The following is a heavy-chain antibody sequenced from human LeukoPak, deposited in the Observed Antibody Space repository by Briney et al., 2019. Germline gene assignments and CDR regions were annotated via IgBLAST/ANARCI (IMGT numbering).Heavy chain of an antibody. D-gene: IGHD4-17*01. J-gene: IGHJ5*02. CDR2: IYSGGST. CDR1: GFTVSSNY. V-gene: IGHV3-53*01. Sequence: GGSLRLSCAASGFTVSSNYMSWVRQAPGKGLEWVSVIYSGGSTYYADSVKGRFTISRDNSKNTLYLQMNSLRAEDTAVYYCARSGDYGDYGDWFDPWGQGTLVTVSS. CDR3: ARSGDYGDYGDWFDP.